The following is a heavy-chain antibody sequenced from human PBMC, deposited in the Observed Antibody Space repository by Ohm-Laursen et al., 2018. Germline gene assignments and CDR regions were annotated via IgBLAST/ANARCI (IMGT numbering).Heavy chain of an antibody. CDR3: ARVPYYYDSSGYGSGY. J-gene: IGHJ4*02. V-gene: IGHV3-74*01. CDR2: INSDGSTT. D-gene: IGHD3-22*01. CDR1: GFTLSSYW. Sequence: GSLRLSCAASGFTLSSYWMHWVRQAPGKGLVWVSRINSDGSTTDYADSVKGRFTISRDNAKNSLYLQMNSLRAEDTAVYYCARVPYYYDSSGYGSGYWGQGTLVTVSS.